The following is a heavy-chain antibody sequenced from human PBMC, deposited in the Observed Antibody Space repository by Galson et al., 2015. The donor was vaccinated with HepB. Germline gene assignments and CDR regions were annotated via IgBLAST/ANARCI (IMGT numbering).Heavy chain of an antibody. D-gene: IGHD3-10*01. CDR1: GFTVNVNY. J-gene: IGHJ4*02. CDR3: ARRDYFDY. CDR2: IYSGGST. Sequence: SLRLSCAASGFTVNVNYMSWVRQAPGKGLEWVSVIYSGGSTYYADSVKGRFTISRDNSKNTLYLHMNSLRTEDTAVYYCARRDYFDYWGQGTLVTVSS. V-gene: IGHV3-66*02.